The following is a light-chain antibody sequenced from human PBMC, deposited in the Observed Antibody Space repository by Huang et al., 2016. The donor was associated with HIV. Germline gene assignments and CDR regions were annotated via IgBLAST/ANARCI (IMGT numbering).Light chain of an antibody. V-gene: IGKV3-20*01. J-gene: IGKJ4*01. CDR3: QQYGSSSLT. CDR1: QSVSSSY. Sequence: EIVLTQSPGTLSLSPGERATLSCRASQSVSSSYLAWYQQKPGQAPRLRIYGASKRATGIPDRFRGSGSGTDFTLTISRLEPEDFAVYFCQQYGSSSLTFGGGTKVEIK. CDR2: GAS.